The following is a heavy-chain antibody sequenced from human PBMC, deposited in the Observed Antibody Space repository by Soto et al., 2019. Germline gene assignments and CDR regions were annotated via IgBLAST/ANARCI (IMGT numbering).Heavy chain of an antibody. Sequence: GGSLRLSCSASGFPFSSYPMHWVRQAPGKGLEYVSGITNNGGSTYYADSVKGRFTISRDNSKNTLYLQMSSLRPEDTAVYYCVKLIVGTSLDIWGQGTMVTVSS. CDR2: ITNNGGST. CDR1: GFPFSSYP. V-gene: IGHV3-64D*06. D-gene: IGHD1-26*01. CDR3: VKLIVGTSLDI. J-gene: IGHJ3*02.